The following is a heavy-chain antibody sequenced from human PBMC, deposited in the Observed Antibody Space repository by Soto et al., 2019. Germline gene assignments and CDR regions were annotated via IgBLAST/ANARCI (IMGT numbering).Heavy chain of an antibody. J-gene: IGHJ5*02. V-gene: IGHV4-31*03. CDR1: GGSISSGGYY. CDR3: ARDRLELRGTIDP. CDR2: IYYSGST. Sequence: SETLSLTCTVSGGSISSGGYYWSWIRQHPGKGLEWIGYIYYSGSTYYNPSLKSRVTISVDTSKNQFSLKLSSVTAADTAVYYCARDRLELRGTIDPWGQGTLVTVSS. D-gene: IGHD1-7*01.